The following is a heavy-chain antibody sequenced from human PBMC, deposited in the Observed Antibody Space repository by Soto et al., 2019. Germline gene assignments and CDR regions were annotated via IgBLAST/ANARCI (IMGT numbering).Heavy chain of an antibody. V-gene: IGHV4-34*01. CDR3: ARAGATPIRPGDLRYFAWFDY. CDR2: INHSGST. CDR1: GGSFSGYY. J-gene: IGHJ5*01. D-gene: IGHD3-9*01. Sequence: QVQLQQWGAGLLKPSETLSLTCAVYGGSFSGYYWSWIRQPPGKGLEWMGEINHSGSTNYNPSLKSRVTLSVDTSKNQFSLTLSSVTAADTAVYYCARAGATPIRPGDLRYFAWFDYWGQGTLVTVSS.